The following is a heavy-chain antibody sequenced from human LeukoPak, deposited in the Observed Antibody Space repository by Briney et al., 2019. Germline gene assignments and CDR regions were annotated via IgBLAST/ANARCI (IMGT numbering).Heavy chain of an antibody. V-gene: IGHV1-2*06. CDR2: INPNSGGT. J-gene: IGHJ4*02. D-gene: IGHD3-22*01. Sequence: ASVKVSCKASGYTFTGYYMHWARQAPGQGLEWMGRINPNSGGTNYAQKFQGRVTMTRDTSISTAYMELSRLRSDDTAVYYCARGGDSSGYYCPIDYWGQGTLVTVSS. CDR3: ARGGDSSGYYCPIDY. CDR1: GYTFTGYY.